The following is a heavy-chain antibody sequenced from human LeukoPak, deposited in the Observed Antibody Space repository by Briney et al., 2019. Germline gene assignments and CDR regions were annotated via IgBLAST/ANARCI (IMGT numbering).Heavy chain of an antibody. CDR3: ARQHERGSFVWEDSDSTLFPYTGNYFDY. J-gene: IGHJ4*02. CDR2: LYYTGST. CDR1: GGSISSSSYL. Sequence: SETLSLTCTVSGGSISSSSYLWGWIRQPPGKGLEWIGSLYYTGSTYNNAALKSRVTISGDTSENQISLNLRSVTAADTAVYYCARQHERGSFVWEDSDSTLFPYTGNYFDYWGLGTLVTVSS. V-gene: IGHV4-39*01. D-gene: IGHD3-22*01.